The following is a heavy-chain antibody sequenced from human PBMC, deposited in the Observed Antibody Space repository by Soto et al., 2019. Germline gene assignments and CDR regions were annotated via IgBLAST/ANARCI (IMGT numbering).Heavy chain of an antibody. Sequence: ASVKVSCKASGYTFTSFGISWVRQAPGQGLEWMGWISAYNGNTNYAQKLQGRVTMTTDTSTSTAYMELRSLRSDDTAVYYCARKWELPNWFDPWGQGTLVTVSS. CDR2: ISAYNGNT. CDR3: ARKWELPNWFDP. J-gene: IGHJ5*02. D-gene: IGHD1-26*01. CDR1: GYTFTSFG. V-gene: IGHV1-18*01.